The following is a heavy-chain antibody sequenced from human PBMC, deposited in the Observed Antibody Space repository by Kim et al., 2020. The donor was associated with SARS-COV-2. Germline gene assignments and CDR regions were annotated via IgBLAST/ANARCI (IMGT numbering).Heavy chain of an antibody. CDR3: ARDGEQWLVGGAVDY. V-gene: IGHV4-39*07. CDR2: IYYSGST. Sequence: SETLSFTCTVSGGSISSSSYYWGWIRQPPGKGLEWIGSIYYSGSTYYNPSLKSRVTISVDTSKNQFSLKLSSVTAADTAVYYCARDGEQWLVGGAVDYWGQGTLVTVSS. D-gene: IGHD6-19*01. CDR1: GGSISSSSYY. J-gene: IGHJ4*02.